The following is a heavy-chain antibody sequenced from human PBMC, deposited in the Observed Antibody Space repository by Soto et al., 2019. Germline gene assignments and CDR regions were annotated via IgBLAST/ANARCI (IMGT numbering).Heavy chain of an antibody. D-gene: IGHD2-2*01. CDR3: ARRHCSSTSCSFGNFDY. Sequence: PGESLKISCKGSGYSFTSYWIGWVRQMTGKGLEWMGIIYPGDSDTRYSPSFQGQVTISADKSISTAYLQWSSLKASDTAMYYCARRHCSSTSCSFGNFDYWGQGTLVTVSS. CDR2: IYPGDSDT. CDR1: GYSFTSYW. J-gene: IGHJ4*02. V-gene: IGHV5-51*01.